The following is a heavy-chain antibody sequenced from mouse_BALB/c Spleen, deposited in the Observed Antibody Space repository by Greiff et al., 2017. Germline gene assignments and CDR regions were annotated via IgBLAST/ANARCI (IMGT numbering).Heavy chain of an antibody. V-gene: IGHV14-3*02. CDR1: GFNINDTY. Sequence: VQLQQSGAKLVKPGASVKLSCTASGFNINDTYMHWVKQRPEQGLEWIVRIDPANGNTKYDPKFQGKATITADTSSNTAYLQLSSLTSEDTAVYYCARQDGNYVFAYWGQGTLVTVSA. CDR2: IDPANGNT. D-gene: IGHD2-1*01. J-gene: IGHJ3*01. CDR3: ARQDGNYVFAY.